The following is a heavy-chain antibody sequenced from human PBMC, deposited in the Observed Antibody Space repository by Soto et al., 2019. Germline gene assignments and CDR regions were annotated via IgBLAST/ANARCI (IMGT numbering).Heavy chain of an antibody. CDR1: GFTFGNYA. J-gene: IGHJ4*02. CDR3: AKEQLERRFGFDY. V-gene: IGHV3-23*01. CDR2: LDGSGSDT. Sequence: SLRLSCAASGFTFGNYAMTWVRQAPGKGLEWVSGLDGSGSDTYYADSVKGRFTISRDNSKNTLDLQMNSLRAEDTAIYYCAKEQLERRFGFDYWGQGALVTVSS. D-gene: IGHD1-1*01.